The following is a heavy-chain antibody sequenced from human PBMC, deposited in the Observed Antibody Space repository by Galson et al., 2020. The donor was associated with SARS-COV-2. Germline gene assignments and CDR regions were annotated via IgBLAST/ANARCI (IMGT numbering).Heavy chain of an antibody. Sequence: GGSLRLSCATSGFTLSTYGMHWVRQAPGKGLGWVAFIRSDGSNQYYADSVTGRFTISRDNSMNTLRLEMNSLRTDDTAIYYCAKGNGHASVDYWGQGTLVTVSA. CDR2: IRSDGSNQ. D-gene: IGHD2-8*01. CDR3: AKGNGHASVDY. CDR1: GFTLSTYG. J-gene: IGHJ4*02. V-gene: IGHV3-30*02.